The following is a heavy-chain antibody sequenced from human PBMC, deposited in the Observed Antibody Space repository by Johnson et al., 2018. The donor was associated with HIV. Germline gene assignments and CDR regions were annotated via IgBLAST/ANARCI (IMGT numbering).Heavy chain of an antibody. Sequence: VQLVESGGGVVRPGGSLRLSCAASGFTFDDYGMSWVRQAPGKGLEWVSGINWNGGSTGYADSVKGRFTISRDNAKNSLYLQMSSLRAEDTGLYYCAGGRGSFEYSNAYAFDIWGQGTMVTVSS. V-gene: IGHV3-20*04. CDR1: GFTFDDYG. J-gene: IGHJ3*02. CDR2: INWNGGST. CDR3: AGGRGSFEYSNAYAFDI. D-gene: IGHD6-6*01.